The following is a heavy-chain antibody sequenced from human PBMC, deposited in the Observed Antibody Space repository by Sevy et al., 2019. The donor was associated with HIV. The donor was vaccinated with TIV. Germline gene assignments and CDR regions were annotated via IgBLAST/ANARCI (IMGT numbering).Heavy chain of an antibody. CDR1: GFIFYTYG. CDR2: ISYDGSNK. J-gene: IGHJ5*02. V-gene: IGHV3-33*05. Sequence: GGSLRLSCAASGFIFYTYGMHWVRQAPGKGLEWVAVISYDGSNKYYADSVKGRFTISRDNSKNTLYLQMNSLRAEDAAVYYCARENLHRFFPWAQLTLVTVS. CDR3: ARENLHRFFP.